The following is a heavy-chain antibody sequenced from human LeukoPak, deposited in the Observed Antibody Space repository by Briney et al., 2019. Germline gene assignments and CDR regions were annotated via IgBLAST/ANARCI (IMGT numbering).Heavy chain of an antibody. CDR3: AREEKDTYFFDY. J-gene: IGHJ4*02. Sequence: ASVKVSCKASGYTFTNYYIHWLRQAPGQGLEWMGIINPGGAPTTYAQKFQARLIMTRDTSTSTVNMEVSGLTSDDTAVYYCAREEKDTYFFDYWGQGSLVIVSS. CDR2: INPGGAPT. D-gene: IGHD2-15*01. CDR1: GYTFTNYY. V-gene: IGHV1-46*01.